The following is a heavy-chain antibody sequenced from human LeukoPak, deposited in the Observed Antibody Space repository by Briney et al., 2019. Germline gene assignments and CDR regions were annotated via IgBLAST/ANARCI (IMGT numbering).Heavy chain of an antibody. V-gene: IGHV1-2*02. CDR2: INPNSGGR. Sequence: SVKVSCKASGYTFTGHYMHWVRQAPGQGLEWMGWINPNSGGRDYAQKFQGRVTMTRDTSISTAYMELSRLRSDDTAVYYCAREQDIGMVSALDYWGQGTLVTVSS. CDR3: AREQDIGMVSALDY. D-gene: IGHD5-18*01. CDR1: GYTFTGHY. J-gene: IGHJ4*02.